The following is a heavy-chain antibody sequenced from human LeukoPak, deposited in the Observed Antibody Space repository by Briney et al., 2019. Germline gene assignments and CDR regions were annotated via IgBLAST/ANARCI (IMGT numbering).Heavy chain of an antibody. CDR3: ARDPSPFNSGSYYWDYYYYGMDV. D-gene: IGHD1-26*01. V-gene: IGHV1-18*01. CDR1: GYTFTSYG. J-gene: IGHJ6*02. CDR2: ISAYNGNT. Sequence: VASVKVSCKASGYTFTSYGISWVRQAPGQGLEWMGWISAYNGNTNYAQKLQGRVTMTTDTSTSTAYMELRSLRSDDTAVYYCARDPSPFNSGSYYWDYYYYGMDVWGQGTTVTVSS.